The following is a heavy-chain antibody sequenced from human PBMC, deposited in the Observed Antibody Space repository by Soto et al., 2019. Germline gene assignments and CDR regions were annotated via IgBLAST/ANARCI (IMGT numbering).Heavy chain of an antibody. D-gene: IGHD6-19*01. J-gene: IGHJ4*02. Sequence: GGSLRLSCAASGFTFGGSAMHWVRQASGKGLEWVGHIRSKTNSYATAYAESVKGRFTISRDDSMNTAYLQMNSLKTEDTAVYFCTRQTDAVQWLVVPTDFNFDYWGQGTLVTVSS. V-gene: IGHV3-73*01. CDR2: IRSKTNSYAT. CDR3: TRQTDAVQWLVVPTDFNFDY. CDR1: GFTFGGSA.